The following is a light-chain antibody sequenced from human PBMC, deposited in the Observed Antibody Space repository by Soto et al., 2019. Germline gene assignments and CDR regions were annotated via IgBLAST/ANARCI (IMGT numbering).Light chain of an antibody. CDR2: EVT. CDR3: TSYAGGNTSV. V-gene: IGLV2-8*01. J-gene: IGLJ3*02. Sequence: QSALTQPPSASGSPGQSVTISCTGTSSDVGAYNSVSWYQHHPGKAPKLIIYEVTKGPSGVPDRFSGSKSGNTASLTVSGLQAEDEGTYYCTSYAGGNTSVFGGGTKVTVL. CDR1: SSDVGAYNS.